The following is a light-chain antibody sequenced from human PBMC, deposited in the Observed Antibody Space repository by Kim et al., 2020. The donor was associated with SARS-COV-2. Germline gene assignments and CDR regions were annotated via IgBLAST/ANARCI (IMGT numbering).Light chain of an antibody. CDR3: CSYAGKYTLL. Sequence: GQSVTISCTGSTSDVGGSNYVSWYQQRPVKAPKLMIYDVNKRPSGVPARFSGSKSGNTASLTISGLLADDEADYYCCSYAGKYTLLFGGGTQLTVL. CDR2: DVN. V-gene: IGLV2-11*01. CDR1: TSDVGGSNY. J-gene: IGLJ2*01.